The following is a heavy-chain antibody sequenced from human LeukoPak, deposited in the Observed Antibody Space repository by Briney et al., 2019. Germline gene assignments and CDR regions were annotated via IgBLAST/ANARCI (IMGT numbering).Heavy chain of an antibody. Sequence: KPSETLSLTCAVYGGSFSGYYWSWIRQPPGKGLEWIGFIYDRGTTNYNPSLKSRATISVDTSKNHFSLKLSSVTAADTAVYYCAFSSSWYGEVFDYWGQGTLVTVSS. V-gene: IGHV4-59*01. CDR2: IYDRGTT. CDR3: AFSSSWYGEVFDY. CDR1: GGSFSGYY. D-gene: IGHD6-13*01. J-gene: IGHJ4*02.